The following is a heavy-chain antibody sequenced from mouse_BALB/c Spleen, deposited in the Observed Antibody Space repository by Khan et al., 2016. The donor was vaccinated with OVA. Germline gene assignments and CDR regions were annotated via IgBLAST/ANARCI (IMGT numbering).Heavy chain of an antibody. CDR2: INPSSGYT. CDR3: ARKSTRASY. Sequence: VQLQQSGAELVKPGASVKMSCKASGYTFTSYTMHWVKQRPGQGLEWIGYINPSSGYTKYNQKFKDKATLTADKSSSTASMQLSSLTSEDSAVDYCARKSTRASYWGQGTTLTVSS. V-gene: IGHV1-4*01. J-gene: IGHJ2*01. D-gene: IGHD3-1*01. CDR1: GYTFTSYT.